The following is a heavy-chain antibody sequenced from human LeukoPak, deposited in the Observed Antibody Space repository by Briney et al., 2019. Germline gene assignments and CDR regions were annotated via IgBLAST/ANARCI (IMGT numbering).Heavy chain of an antibody. CDR1: GFTFSSYS. Sequence: GGSLRLSCAASGFTFSSYSMNWVRQAPGKGLEWVTSISSSSSYIYYADSVKGRFTISRDNAKNSRYLQMNSLRAEDTAVYYCARSDFYDFWSGNPLDYWGQGTLVTVSS. CDR3: ARSDFYDFWSGNPLDY. D-gene: IGHD3-3*01. J-gene: IGHJ4*02. V-gene: IGHV3-21*03. CDR2: ISSSSSYI.